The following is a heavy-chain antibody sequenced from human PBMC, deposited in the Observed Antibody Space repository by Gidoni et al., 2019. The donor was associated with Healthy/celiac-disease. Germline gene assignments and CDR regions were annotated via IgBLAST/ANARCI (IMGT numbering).Heavy chain of an antibody. CDR1: GSPFSSYG. V-gene: IGHV3-30*18. CDR2: IAYDGRNK. D-gene: IGHD3-22*01. Sequence: QVQLVQSGGGVVQPGRSLRLSCAASGSPFSSYGMHWVRQAPGKGLEWVAVIAYDGRNKYYADSVKGRFTISRDNSKNTLYLQMNSLRAEDTAVYYCAKPVDYYDSSGYYQQYFDYWGQGTLVTVSS. CDR3: AKPVDYYDSSGYYQQYFDY. J-gene: IGHJ4*02.